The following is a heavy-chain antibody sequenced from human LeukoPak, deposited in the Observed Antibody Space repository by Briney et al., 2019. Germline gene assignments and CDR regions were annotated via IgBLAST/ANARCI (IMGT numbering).Heavy chain of an antibody. D-gene: IGHD2-8*01. J-gene: IGHJ3*02. CDR3: ARGGRLNIVLMVYAIGDAFDI. V-gene: IGHV1-8*03. Sequence: ASVKVSCKASGYTFTSYDINWVRQATGQGLEWMGWMNPNSGNTGYAQKFQGRVTITRNTSISTACMELSSLRSEDTAVYYCARGGRLNIVLMVYAIGDAFDIWGQGTMVTVSS. CDR2: MNPNSGNT. CDR1: GYTFTSYD.